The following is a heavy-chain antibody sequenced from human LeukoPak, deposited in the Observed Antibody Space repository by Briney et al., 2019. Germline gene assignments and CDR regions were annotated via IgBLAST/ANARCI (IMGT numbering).Heavy chain of an antibody. CDR2: ISAYNGNT. CDR1: GYTFTSYG. J-gene: IGHJ5*02. V-gene: IGHV1-18*04. CDR3: ARDIRRRLLWFGEIPPFDP. D-gene: IGHD3-10*01. Sequence: ASVKVPCKASGYTFTSYGISWVRQAPGQGLEWMGWISAYNGNTNYAQKLQGRVTMTTDTSTSTAYMELRSLRSDDTAMYYCARDIRRRLLWFGEIPPFDPWGQGTLVTVSS.